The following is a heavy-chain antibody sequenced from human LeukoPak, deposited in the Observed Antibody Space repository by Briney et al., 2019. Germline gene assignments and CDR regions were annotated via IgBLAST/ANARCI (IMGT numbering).Heavy chain of an antibody. J-gene: IGHJ4*02. Sequence: GGSLRLSCAASGFTFSDYAMHWVRQAPGKGLEYVSAISSNGGSTYYANSVKGRFTISRDNSKNTLYLQMGSLRAEDMAVYYCAREGEVPAAFDYWGQGTLVTVSS. CDR2: ISSNGGST. V-gene: IGHV3-64*01. CDR3: AREGEVPAAFDY. CDR1: GFTFSDYA. D-gene: IGHD2-2*01.